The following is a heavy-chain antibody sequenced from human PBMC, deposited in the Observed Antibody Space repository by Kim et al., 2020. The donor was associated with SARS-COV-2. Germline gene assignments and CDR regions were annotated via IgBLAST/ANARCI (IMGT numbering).Heavy chain of an antibody. CDR2: INHSGST. Sequence: SETLSLTCAVYGGSFSGYYWSWIRQPPGKGLEWIGEINHSGSTNYNPSLKSRVTISVDTSKNQFSLKLSSVTAADTAVYYCARGRGRGVYNWNYYDYWGQGTLVTVSS. CDR1: GGSFSGYY. CDR3: ARGRGRGVYNWNYYDY. D-gene: IGHD1-7*01. V-gene: IGHV4-34*01. J-gene: IGHJ4*02.